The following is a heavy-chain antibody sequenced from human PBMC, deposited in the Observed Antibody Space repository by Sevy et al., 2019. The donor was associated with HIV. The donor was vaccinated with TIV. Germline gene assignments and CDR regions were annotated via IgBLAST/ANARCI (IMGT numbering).Heavy chain of an antibody. V-gene: IGHV3-30-3*01. CDR1: GFSVSKHA. Sequence: GESLKISCAASGFSVSKHAMHWVRQAPGKGLEWVALISYDGSSKYYADSVKGRLTISRDNSKNTLYLQMSSLRPDDTAVYYCTRDAGYSTGWYPSDYWGQGTLVTVSS. J-gene: IGHJ4*02. CDR2: ISYDGSSK. D-gene: IGHD6-19*01. CDR3: TRDAGYSTGWYPSDY.